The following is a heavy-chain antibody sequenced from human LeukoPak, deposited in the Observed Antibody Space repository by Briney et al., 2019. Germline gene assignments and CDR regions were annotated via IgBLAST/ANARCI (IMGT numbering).Heavy chain of an antibody. D-gene: IGHD2-15*01. J-gene: IGHJ6*03. Sequence: SETLSLTCAVYGGSFSGYYWSWIRQPPGKGLEWIGEINHSGSTNYNPSLKSRVTISVDTSKNQFSLKLSSVTAADTAVYYCARGYCSGGSCYWPRYYYMDVWGKGTTVTVSS. CDR3: ARGYCSGGSCYWPRYYYMDV. CDR1: GGSFSGYY. CDR2: INHSGST. V-gene: IGHV4-34*01.